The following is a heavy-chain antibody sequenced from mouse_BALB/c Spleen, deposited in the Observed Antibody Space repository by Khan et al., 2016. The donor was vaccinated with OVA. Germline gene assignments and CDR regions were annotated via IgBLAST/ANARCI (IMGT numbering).Heavy chain of an antibody. CDR1: GFTFSSYS. CDR3: ASHLTGSFAY. Sequence: EVELVESGGDLVKPGGSLKLSCAASGFTFSSYSMSWVRQTPDNRLEWVATISSDGDYTYFPDSVKGRFTISRDNAKNTLNLQMSSLKSEDTALYYCASHLTGSFAYWGAGTLVTVSA. CDR2: ISSDGDYT. V-gene: IGHV5-6*01. J-gene: IGHJ3*01. D-gene: IGHD4-1*01.